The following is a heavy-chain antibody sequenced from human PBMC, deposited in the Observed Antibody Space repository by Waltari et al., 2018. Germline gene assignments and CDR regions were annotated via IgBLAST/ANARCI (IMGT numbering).Heavy chain of an antibody. D-gene: IGHD5-12*01. Sequence: QVQLQELGPGLVKPSETLSLTCTVSGGSISSYYWSWIRQPPGKGLEWIGYIYYSGSTNYNPSLKSRVTISVDTSKNQFSLKLSSVTAADTAVYYCARDRLRDGYNYWGQGTLVTVSS. CDR1: GGSISSYY. CDR3: ARDRLRDGYNY. V-gene: IGHV4-59*01. CDR2: IYYSGST. J-gene: IGHJ4*02.